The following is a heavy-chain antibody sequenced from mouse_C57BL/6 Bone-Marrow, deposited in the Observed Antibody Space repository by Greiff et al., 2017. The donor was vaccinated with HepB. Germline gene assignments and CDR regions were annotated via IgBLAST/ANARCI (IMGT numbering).Heavy chain of an antibody. CDR3: AREDYYGSSYSPFAY. CDR2: IHPNSGST. D-gene: IGHD1-1*01. Sequence: QVQLQQPGAELVKPGASVKLSCKASGYTFTSYWMHWVKQRPGQGLEWIGMIHPNSGSTNYNEKVKSKATLTVDKSSSTAYMQLSSLTSEDSAVYYCAREDYYGSSYSPFAYWGQGTLVTVSA. J-gene: IGHJ3*01. CDR1: GYTFTSYW. V-gene: IGHV1-64*01.